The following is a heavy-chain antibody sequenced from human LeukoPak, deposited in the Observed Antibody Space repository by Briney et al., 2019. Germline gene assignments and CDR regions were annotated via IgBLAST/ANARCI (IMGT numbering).Heavy chain of an antibody. D-gene: IGHD3-22*01. CDR1: GFSFSSYV. CDR3: ARREGSSGYSFDY. V-gene: IGHV3-23*05. Sequence: PGGSLRLSCAASGFSFSSYVMTWVRQPPGKGLEWVSTIDRSGSTTYYADSVRGRFTISRDNSKNTLHLQMNSLTAEDTAVYYCARREGSSGYSFDYWGQGTLVTVSS. J-gene: IGHJ4*02. CDR2: IDRSGSTT.